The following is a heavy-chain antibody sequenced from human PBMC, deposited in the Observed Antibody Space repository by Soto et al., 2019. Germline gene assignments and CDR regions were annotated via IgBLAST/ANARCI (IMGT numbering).Heavy chain of an antibody. CDR3: ERDLRITMVRGVIDY. J-gene: IGHJ4*02. D-gene: IGHD3-10*01. Sequence: QVQLVESGGGVVQPGRSLRLSCAASGFTFSSYGMHWVRQAPGKGLEWVAVIWYDGSNKYYADSVKGRFTISRDNSKNALYLQMNSLRAEETAVYYWERDLRITMVRGVIDYWGQGPLVTVSS. V-gene: IGHV3-33*01. CDR1: GFTFSSYG. CDR2: IWYDGSNK.